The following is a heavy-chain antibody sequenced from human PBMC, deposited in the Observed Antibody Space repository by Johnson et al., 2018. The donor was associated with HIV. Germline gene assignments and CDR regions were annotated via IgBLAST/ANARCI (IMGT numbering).Heavy chain of an antibody. V-gene: IGHV3-11*04. CDR1: GFTFSDSY. CDR2: ISGRGITI. J-gene: IGHJ3*01. CDR3: ASYVDDPGHVSMIPGGAFDV. D-gene: IGHD3-22*01. Sequence: QVLLLESGGGLVQPGGSLRLSCAASGFTFSDSYMSWIRQAPGKGLEWVSYISGRGITIYYSDSVKGRFTISRDNAKNSLYLQMNSLRAEDTAMYYCASYVDDPGHVSMIPGGAFDVWGQGTMVTVSS.